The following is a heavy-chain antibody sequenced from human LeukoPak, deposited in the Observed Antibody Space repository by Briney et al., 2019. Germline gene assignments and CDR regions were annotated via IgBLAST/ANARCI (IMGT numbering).Heavy chain of an antibody. CDR1: GFTFDDYG. D-gene: IGHD3-22*01. CDR3: ARDGYDSSGFHFDY. J-gene: IGHJ4*02. CDR2: INWNGGST. V-gene: IGHV3-20*04. Sequence: GGSLRLSCAASGFTFDDYGMSWVRQAPGKGLEWVSGINWNGGSTGYADSVKGRFTISRGNAKNSLYLQMNSLRAEDTALYYCARDGYDSSGFHFDYWGQGTLVTVSS.